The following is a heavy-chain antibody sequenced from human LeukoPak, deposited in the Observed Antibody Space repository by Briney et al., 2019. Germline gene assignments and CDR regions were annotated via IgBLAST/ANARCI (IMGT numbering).Heavy chain of an antibody. CDR1: GFTFSSYA. V-gene: IGHV3-23*01. CDR2: ISGSGGST. D-gene: IGHD2-2*03. Sequence: GGSLRLSCAASGFTFSSYAMSWVRQAPGKGLEWVSAISGSGGSTYYADSVKGRFTISRDNSKNTLYLQMNSLRAEDTAVYYCAKVLGMDIVVVPAAPNWFDPWGQGTLVTVSS. CDR3: AKVLGMDIVVVPAAPNWFDP. J-gene: IGHJ5*02.